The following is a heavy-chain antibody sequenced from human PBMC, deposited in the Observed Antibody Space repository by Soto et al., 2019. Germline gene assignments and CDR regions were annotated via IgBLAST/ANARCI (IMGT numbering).Heavy chain of an antibody. V-gene: IGHV4-34*01. J-gene: IGHJ4*02. CDR2: INHSGST. Sequence: SETLSLTCAVYGGSFSGYYWSWIRQPPGKGLEWIGEINHSGSTNYNPSLKSRVTISVDTSKNQFSLKLSSVTAADTAVYYCARDRDYYDSSGYYSGTSYYFDYWGQGTLVTVSS. CDR1: GGSFSGYY. D-gene: IGHD3-22*01. CDR3: ARDRDYYDSSGYYSGTSYYFDY.